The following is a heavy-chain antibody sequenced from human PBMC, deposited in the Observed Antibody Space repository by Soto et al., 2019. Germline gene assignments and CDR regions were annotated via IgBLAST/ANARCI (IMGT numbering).Heavy chain of an antibody. J-gene: IGHJ5*02. CDR3: ARHYSAYSSSDWFDP. CDR1: GGSISSYY. D-gene: IGHD6-6*01. Sequence: SXTLSLTCTVSGGSISSYYWTWVRQPPVKGLEWIGYIFYSGSTNYNPSLKSRVTISVDTSKNQFSLKLSSVTAADTAVYYCARHYSAYSSSDWFDPWGQGTLVTVSS. CDR2: IFYSGST. V-gene: IGHV4-59*08.